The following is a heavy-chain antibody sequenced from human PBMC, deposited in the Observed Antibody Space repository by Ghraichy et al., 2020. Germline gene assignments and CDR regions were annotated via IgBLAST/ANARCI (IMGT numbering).Heavy chain of an antibody. J-gene: IGHJ6*02. CDR2: ISGSGGST. CDR1: GFTFSSYA. CDR3: AKVPTGQLAHYYYYGMDV. Sequence: GGSLRLSCAASGFTFSSYAMSWVRQAPGKGLEWVSAISGSGGSTYYADSVKGRFTISRDNSKNTLYLQMNSLRAEDTAVYYCAKVPTGQLAHYYYYGMDVWGQGTTVTVSS. D-gene: IGHD6-13*01. V-gene: IGHV3-23*01.